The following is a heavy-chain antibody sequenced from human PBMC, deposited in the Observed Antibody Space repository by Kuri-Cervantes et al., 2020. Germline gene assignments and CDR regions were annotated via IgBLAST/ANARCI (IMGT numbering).Heavy chain of an antibody. D-gene: IGHD4-17*01. CDR2: IVVGSGNT. CDR3: ARPRGQYGDRQGGRKPHGAFDI. J-gene: IGHJ3*02. V-gene: IGHV1-58*01. CDR1: GFTFTSSA. Sequence: SCKASGFTFTSSAVQWVRQARGQRLEWIGWIVVGSGNTNYAQKFQERVTITGDMSTSTAYMELSSLRSEDTAAYYCARPRGQYGDRQGGRKPHGAFDIWGQGTMVTVSS.